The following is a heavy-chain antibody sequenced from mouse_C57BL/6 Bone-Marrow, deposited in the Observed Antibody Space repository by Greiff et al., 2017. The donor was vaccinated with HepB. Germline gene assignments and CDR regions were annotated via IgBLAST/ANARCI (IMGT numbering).Heavy chain of an antibody. Sequence: EVQGVESGPSLVRPSQTLSLTCTVTGFSINSDCYWIWIRQFPGNKLEYIGYTFYSGITYYNPSLESRTYITRDTSKNQFSLKLSSVTTEDTATYYCAREGPHWYFDVWGTGTTVTVSS. J-gene: IGHJ1*03. CDR2: TFYSGIT. V-gene: IGHV3-3*01. CDR1: GFSINSDCY. CDR3: AREGPHWYFDV.